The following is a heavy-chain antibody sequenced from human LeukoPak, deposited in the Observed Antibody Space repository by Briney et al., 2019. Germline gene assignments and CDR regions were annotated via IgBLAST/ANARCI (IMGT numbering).Heavy chain of an antibody. D-gene: IGHD3-22*01. CDR1: GFTFSSYA. CDR3: AKGPMYYYDTVGAFDI. V-gene: IGHV3-23*01. Sequence: QPGGSLRLSCAASGFTFSSYAMSWVRQAPGKGLEWVSAISGSGGSTYYADSVKGRFTISRDNSKSTLYLQMNSLRAEDTAVYYCAKGPMYYYDTVGAFDIWGQGTMVTVSS. CDR2: ISGSGGST. J-gene: IGHJ3*02.